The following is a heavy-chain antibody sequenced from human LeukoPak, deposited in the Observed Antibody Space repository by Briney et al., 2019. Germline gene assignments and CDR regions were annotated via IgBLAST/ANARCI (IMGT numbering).Heavy chain of an antibody. CDR1: GGSFSNYY. CDR2: INDSGRT. V-gene: IGHV4-34*01. J-gene: IGHJ6*03. D-gene: IGHD1-7*01. Sequence: SETLSLTCAVYGGSFSNYYWSWIRQPPGRGLEWIGEINDSGRTNYNPSLMSRVTVSVDTSKNQFSLRLTSVTATDTAAYYCARRWNYGRNYYIDVWGNGATVSVSS. CDR3: ARRWNYGRNYYIDV.